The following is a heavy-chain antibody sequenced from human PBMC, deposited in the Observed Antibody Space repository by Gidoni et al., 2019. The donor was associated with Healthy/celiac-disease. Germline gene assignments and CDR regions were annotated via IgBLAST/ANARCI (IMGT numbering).Heavy chain of an antibody. J-gene: IGHJ3*02. Sequence: EVQLLESGGGLVQPGGSLRLYCSASGFTFSIYSMSWVRQAPGKGLEWVSAISGSVGSTYYADSVKGRFTISRDNSKNTLYLQMNSLRAEDTAVYYCAKGSSDGEWLLPFDAFDIWGQGTMVTVSS. CDR2: ISGSVGST. CDR1: GFTFSIYS. D-gene: IGHD3-3*01. CDR3: AKGSSDGEWLLPFDAFDI. V-gene: IGHV3-23*01.